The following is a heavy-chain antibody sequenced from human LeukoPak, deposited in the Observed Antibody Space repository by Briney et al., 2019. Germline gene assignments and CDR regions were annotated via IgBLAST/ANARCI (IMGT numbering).Heavy chain of an antibody. CDR2: IYPGDSDT. D-gene: IGHD3-10*01. V-gene: IGHV5-51*01. J-gene: IGHJ4*02. Sequence: YWSWIRQHPGKGLEWMGIIYPGDSDTRYSPSFQGQVTISADKSISTAYLQWSSLKASDTAMYYCARLGGSYYYGSGSYQRLHYFDYWGQGTLVTVSS. CDR3: ARLGGSYYYGSGSYQRLHYFDY. CDR1: YW.